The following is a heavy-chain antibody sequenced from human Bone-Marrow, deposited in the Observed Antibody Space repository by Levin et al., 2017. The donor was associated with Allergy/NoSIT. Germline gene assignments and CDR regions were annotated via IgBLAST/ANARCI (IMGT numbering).Heavy chain of an antibody. CDR2: IGSKPYGGTV. Sequence: GGSLRLSCTASGFTFGDYALSWFRQAPGRALEWVSFIGSKPYGGTVQYAASVKGRFTISRDDSKNSAYLQMNSLKREDTAMYYCTRTGDTNDNYNMDDWGIGTTVTVSS. CDR1: GFTFGDYA. J-gene: IGHJ6*03. D-gene: IGHD5-24*01. CDR3: TRTGDTNDNYNMDD. V-gene: IGHV3-49*03.